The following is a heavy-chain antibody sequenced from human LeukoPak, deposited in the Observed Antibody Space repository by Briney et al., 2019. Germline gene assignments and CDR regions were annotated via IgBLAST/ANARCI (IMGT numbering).Heavy chain of an antibody. V-gene: IGHV3-30*02. CDR3: ARPKPCTTGSCFTYYFDY. CDR2: LRSDGSTK. CDR1: GFTFRSYG. J-gene: IGHJ4*02. Sequence: PGGSLRLSCAASGFTFRSYGMHWVRQAPGKGLEWVAFLRSDGSTKDYADSEKGRFTISRDNSKNALYLQMNSLRAEDTAVYYCARPKPCTTGSCFTYYFDYWGQGTLVTVSS. D-gene: IGHD2-8*01.